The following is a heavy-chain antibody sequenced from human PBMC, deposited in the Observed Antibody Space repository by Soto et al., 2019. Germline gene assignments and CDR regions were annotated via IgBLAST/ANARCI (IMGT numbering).Heavy chain of an antibody. V-gene: IGHV4-34*01. Sequence: SETLCLTCAVYAGSFRGYYWRWLRQPPGKGLERIGENNHSGSSNYNPSLRRRVTISVDTSKNQFSLKLSSVTAADTAVYYCARGPGTMVRGVKYYYGMDVWGQGTTVT. D-gene: IGHD3-10*01. CDR3: ARGPGTMVRGVKYYYGMDV. CDR1: AGSFRGYY. CDR2: NNHSGSS. J-gene: IGHJ6*02.